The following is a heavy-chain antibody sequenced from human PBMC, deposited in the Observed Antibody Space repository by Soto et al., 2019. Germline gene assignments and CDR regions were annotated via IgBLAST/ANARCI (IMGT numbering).Heavy chain of an antibody. CDR3: ARGGTPSDY. D-gene: IGHD3-16*01. J-gene: IGHJ4*02. Sequence: QVQLVQSGAEVKKPGASVKVSCKASGYTFTNFGISWVRQAPGQGLEWMGWISAYNGNTNYAQKSQGRVTMTTDTSTSTAYREVRSPRFDDTAEYSCARGGTPSDYWRQGTLVTVSS. CDR2: ISAYNGNT. CDR1: GYTFTNFG. V-gene: IGHV1-18*01.